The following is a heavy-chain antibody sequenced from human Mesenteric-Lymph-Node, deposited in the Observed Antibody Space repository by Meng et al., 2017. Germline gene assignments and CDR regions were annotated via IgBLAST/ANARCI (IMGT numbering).Heavy chain of an antibody. J-gene: IGHJ4*02. CDR3: AKDMGPIYSGSYFDD. CDR2: ISSSGSTI. V-gene: IGHV3-48*03. CDR1: GFTFSSYE. D-gene: IGHD1-26*01. Sequence: GGSLRLSCAASGFTFSSYEMNWVRQAPGKGLEWVSYISSSGSTIYYADSVKGRFTISRDNAKNTLSLQMTSLRAEDTAVYYCAKDMGPIYSGSYFDDWGQGTLVTVSS.